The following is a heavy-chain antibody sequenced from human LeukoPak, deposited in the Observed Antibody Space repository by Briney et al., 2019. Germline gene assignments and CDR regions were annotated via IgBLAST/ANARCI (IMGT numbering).Heavy chain of an antibody. D-gene: IGHD2-21*02. V-gene: IGHV4-59*12. CDR1: GVSISSYY. Sequence: PSETLSLTCTVSGVSISSYYWSWIRQPPGKGLEWIGEVSRSGSTNYSPSLKSRLTISIDKSKNQFSLKLSSVTAADTAMYYCARGGDWRFDYWGQGTLATVSS. CDR3: ARGGDWRFDY. J-gene: IGHJ4*02. CDR2: VSRSGST.